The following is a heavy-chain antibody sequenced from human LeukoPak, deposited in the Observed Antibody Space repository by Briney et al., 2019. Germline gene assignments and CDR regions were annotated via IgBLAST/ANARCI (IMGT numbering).Heavy chain of an antibody. CDR3: ARDLGQDRGLTLDV. V-gene: IGHV3-66*01. Sequence: PGGSLRLSCAASGFTVSSKYMSWVRQAPGKGPDWVSVMYSGGSTYYADSVKGRFSISRDNSKDTLFLQMNSLRGDDTAVYYCARDLGQDRGLTLDVWGPGNTVTVSS. CDR1: GFTVSSKY. J-gene: IGHJ6*02. CDR2: MYSGGST. D-gene: IGHD7-27*01.